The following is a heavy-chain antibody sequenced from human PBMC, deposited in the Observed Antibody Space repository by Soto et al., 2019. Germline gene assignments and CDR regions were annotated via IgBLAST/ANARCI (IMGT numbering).Heavy chain of an antibody. CDR1: GGSISSYY. J-gene: IGHJ6*03. CDR2: IYYSGST. D-gene: IGHD1-1*01. CDR3: AGLGWPIGTYYYYMDV. Sequence: SETLSLTCTVSGGSISSYYWSWIRQPPGKGLEWIGYIYYSGSTNYNPSLKSRVTISVDTSKNQFSLKLSSVTAADTAVYYCAGLGWPIGTYYYYMDVWGKGTTVTVSS. V-gene: IGHV4-59*01.